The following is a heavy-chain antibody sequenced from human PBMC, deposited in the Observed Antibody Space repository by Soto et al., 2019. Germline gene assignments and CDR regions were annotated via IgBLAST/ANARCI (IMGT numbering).Heavy chain of an antibody. CDR1: GGSISSGDYY. CDR2: IYYSGST. D-gene: IGHD4-17*01. CDR3: ARDLVYGDSDIGFDY. V-gene: IGHV4-30-4*01. J-gene: IGHJ4*02. Sequence: QVQLQESGPGLVKPSQTLSLTCTVSGGSISSGDYYWSWIRQPPGKGLEWIGYIYYSGSTYYNPSLKSRVTIPVDTAKNQFSLKLSSVTAADTAVYYCARDLVYGDSDIGFDYWGQGTLVTVSS.